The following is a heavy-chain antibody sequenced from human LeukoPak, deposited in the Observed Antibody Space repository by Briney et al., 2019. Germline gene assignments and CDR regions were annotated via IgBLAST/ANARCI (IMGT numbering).Heavy chain of an antibody. CDR2: ISGSGGST. D-gene: IGHD1-26*01. J-gene: IGHJ4*02. Sequence: PGGSLSLSCAASGFTFSSYAMSWVRQAPGKGLEWVSAISGSGGSTYYADSVKGRFTISRDNSKNTLYLQMNSLRAEDTAVYYCAKDTLAYSGSFGAFDYWGQGTLVTVSS. V-gene: IGHV3-23*01. CDR1: GFTFSSYA. CDR3: AKDTLAYSGSFGAFDY.